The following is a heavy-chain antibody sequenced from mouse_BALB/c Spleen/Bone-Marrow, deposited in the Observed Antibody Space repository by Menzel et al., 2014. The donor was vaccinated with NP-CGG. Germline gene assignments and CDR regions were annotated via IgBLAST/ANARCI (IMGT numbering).Heavy chain of an antibody. V-gene: IGHV7-3*02. CDR1: GFTFTDYY. J-gene: IGHJ4*01. Sequence: DVHLVESGGGLVQPGGSLRLSCTTSGFTFTDYYMSWVRQPPGKALEWLAFIRNKAYGYTTEYSASVRGRFTISRDNSQSILYLQMNTLRAEDSATYYCARFPIDYWGQGTPVTVSS. CDR2: IRNKAYGYTT. CDR3: ARFPIDY.